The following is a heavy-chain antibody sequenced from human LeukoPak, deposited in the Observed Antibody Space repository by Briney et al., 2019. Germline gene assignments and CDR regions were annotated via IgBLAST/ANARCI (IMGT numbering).Heavy chain of an antibody. J-gene: IGHJ4*02. V-gene: IGHV1-2*02. Sequence: ASVKVSCKASGYTFTDYYIHWVRQAPGQGLEWMGWINPNSGGTNYAQKFQGRVTMTRDTSISTAYMELGRLRSDDTAVYYCARLLAAAGTFDYWGQGTLVTVSS. D-gene: IGHD6-13*01. CDR1: GYTFTDYY. CDR2: INPNSGGT. CDR3: ARLLAAAGTFDY.